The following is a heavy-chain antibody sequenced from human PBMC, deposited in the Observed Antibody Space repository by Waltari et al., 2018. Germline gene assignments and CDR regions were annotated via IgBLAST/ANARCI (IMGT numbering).Heavy chain of an antibody. V-gene: IGHV3-53*01. Sequence: EVQLVESGGGLIQPGGSLRLSCAASGFTVRNHYMTWVRQAPGKGREWTQIIYSGGRTYDADSLKGRFTISRDISKNTLYLQMNSLRAEDTAVYYCARASWIGQQRAYYGMDVWGQGTTVTVSS. CDR1: GFTVRNHY. D-gene: IGHD6-13*01. CDR2: IYSGGRT. J-gene: IGHJ6*02. CDR3: ARASWIGQQRAYYGMDV.